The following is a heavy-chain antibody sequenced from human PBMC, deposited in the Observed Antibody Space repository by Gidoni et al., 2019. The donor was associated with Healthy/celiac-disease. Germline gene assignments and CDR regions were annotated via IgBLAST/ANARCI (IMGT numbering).Heavy chain of an antibody. CDR2: IYYSGST. D-gene: IGHD6-19*01. CDR3: ARGGGIAVAGAYAFDI. V-gene: IGHV4-59*01. CDR1: GGSISSYY. J-gene: IGHJ3*02. Sequence: QVQLQESGPGLVKPSETLSLTCTVSGGSISSYYWSWIRQPPGKGLEWIGYIYYSGSTNYNPSLKSRVTISVDTSKNQFSLKLSSVTAADTAVYYCARGGGIAVAGAYAFDIWGQGTMVTVSS.